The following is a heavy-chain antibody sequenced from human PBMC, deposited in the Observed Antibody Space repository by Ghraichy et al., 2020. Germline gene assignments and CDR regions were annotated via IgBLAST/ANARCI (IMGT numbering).Heavy chain of an antibody. J-gene: IGHJ5*02. Sequence: GGSLRLSCVASGITFNNYAMTWVRQAPGKGLEWVSTIGSSGGNKYYADSVKGRFTISRDNAKNTLYLQMNTLRADDTALYYCAKGWGNCGDVNCPPYKWFDPWGQGTLVTVSS. CDR3: AKGWGNCGDVNCPPYKWFDP. V-gene: IGHV3-23*01. D-gene: IGHD2-21*01. CDR2: IGSSGGNK. CDR1: GITFNNYA.